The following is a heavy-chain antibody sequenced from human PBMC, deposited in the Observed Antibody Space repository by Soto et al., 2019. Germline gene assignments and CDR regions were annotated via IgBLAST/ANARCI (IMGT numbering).Heavy chain of an antibody. Sequence: GGSLRLSCAASGFTFSSYWMHWVRQAPGKGLEWVSAISGSGGSTYYADSVKGRFTISRDNSKNTLYLQMNSLRAEDTAVYYCARGDGDYYDGNGYLGRHWGQGTLVTVSS. J-gene: IGHJ4*02. CDR2: ISGSGGST. CDR3: ARGDGDYYDGNGYLGRH. CDR1: GFTFSSYW. V-gene: IGHV3-23*01. D-gene: IGHD3-22*01.